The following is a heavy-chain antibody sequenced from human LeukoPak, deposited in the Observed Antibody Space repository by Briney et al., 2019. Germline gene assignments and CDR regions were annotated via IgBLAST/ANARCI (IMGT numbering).Heavy chain of an antibody. CDR2: IYHSGST. J-gene: IGHJ4*02. CDR1: GASISSSNW. CDR3: AREGDDAYFDF. V-gene: IGHV4-4*02. Sequence: PSETLSLTCAVSGASISSSNWWSWVRQPPGKGLEWIGGIYHSGSTNYNPSLKSRVTISVDKSKNQFSLKMNSVTAADTAVYYCAREGDDAYFDFWGQGTLVTVSS. D-gene: IGHD3-16*01.